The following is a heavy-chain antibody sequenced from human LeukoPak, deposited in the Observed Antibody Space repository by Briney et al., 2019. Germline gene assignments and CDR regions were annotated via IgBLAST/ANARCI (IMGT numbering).Heavy chain of an antibody. D-gene: IGHD2-15*01. Sequence: PGGSLRLSCAASGFTFSSYWMSWVRQAPGKGLEWIGYIYYSGSTNYNPSLKSRVTISVDTSKNQFSLKLSSVTAADTAVYYCARGHEGSYLGAFDIWGQGTMVTVSS. CDR3: ARGHEGSYLGAFDI. CDR1: GFTFSSYW. V-gene: IGHV4-59*01. CDR2: IYYSGST. J-gene: IGHJ3*02.